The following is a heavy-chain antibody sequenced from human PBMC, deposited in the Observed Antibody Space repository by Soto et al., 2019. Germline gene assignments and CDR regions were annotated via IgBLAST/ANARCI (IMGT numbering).Heavy chain of an antibody. CDR3: ARARAAAGTVYYYYGMDV. Sequence: SQTLSLTCAISGDRVSSNSAAWTWIRQSPSRGLEWLGRTYYRSKWYNDYAVSVKSRITINPDTSKNQFSLQLTSVTPEDTAVDYCARARAAAGTVYYYYGMDVWGQGTTVTVSS. D-gene: IGHD6-13*01. CDR2: TYYRSKWYN. V-gene: IGHV6-1*01. CDR1: GDRVSSNSAA. J-gene: IGHJ6*02.